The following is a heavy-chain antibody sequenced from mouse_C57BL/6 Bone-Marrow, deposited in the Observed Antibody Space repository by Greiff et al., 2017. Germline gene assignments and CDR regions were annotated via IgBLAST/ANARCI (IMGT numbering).Heavy chain of an antibody. CDR1: GFTFSSYT. J-gene: IGHJ3*01. Sequence: EVQLVESGGGFVQPGGSLKLSCAASGFTFSSYTMSWVRQTPEKRLEWVAYISNGGGSTYYPDTVKGRFTISRDNAKNTLYLQVSSLKSEDTAMYFCARGDVDNYCGTSLFDYWGQGTLVTVSA. V-gene: IGHV5-12-2*01. CDR3: ARGDVDNYCGTSLFDY. D-gene: IGHD1-1*01. CDR2: ISNGGGST.